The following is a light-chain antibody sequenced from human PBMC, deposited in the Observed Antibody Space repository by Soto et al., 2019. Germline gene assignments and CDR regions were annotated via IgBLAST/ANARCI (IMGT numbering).Light chain of an antibody. CDR1: SSNIGSNT. CDR3: AAWDDSLNGSV. CDR2: SNN. V-gene: IGLV1-44*01. Sequence: QSVLTQPPSASGTPGQRVNIPCFGSSSNIGSNTVNWYQQLPGTAPKLLIYSNNQRPSGVPDRFSGSKSGTSASLAISGLQSEDEADYFCAAWDDSLNGSVFGGGTKLTV. J-gene: IGLJ2*01.